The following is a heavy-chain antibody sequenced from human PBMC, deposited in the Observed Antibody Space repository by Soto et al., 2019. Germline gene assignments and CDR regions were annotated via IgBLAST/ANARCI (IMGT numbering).Heavy chain of an antibody. CDR2: ISSSGGST. Sequence: GSLRPACAASGFSFSSYARSWFRQAPGKGLEWVSSISSSGGSTFYADAVKGRFTISRDNSKNTLYLQMNSLRAYDTAVYYCAKYYYDSSGQYYFDYWGQGTLVTVSS. CDR1: GFSFSSYA. V-gene: IGHV3-23*01. J-gene: IGHJ4*02. D-gene: IGHD3-22*01. CDR3: AKYYYDSSGQYYFDY.